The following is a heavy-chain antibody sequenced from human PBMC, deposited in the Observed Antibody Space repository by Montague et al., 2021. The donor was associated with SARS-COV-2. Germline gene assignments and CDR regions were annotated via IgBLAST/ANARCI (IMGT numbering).Heavy chain of an antibody. CDR3: AKTRGFSEILTDYDNPRDVPERHVQKDVQPPRRDLDI. Sequence: SETLSLTCAVYGGSFSGSFWTWIRQPAGKGLEWLGEINNRGTTNXNPSVESRVLMSVDTSKNQFALRLTSVTVADTAVYYCAKTRGFSEILTDYDNPRDVPERHVQKDVQPPRRDLDIWGQGQLVTVSS. D-gene: IGHD3-9*01. CDR2: INNRGTT. CDR1: GGSFSGSF. V-gene: IGHV4-34*01. J-gene: IGHJ3*02.